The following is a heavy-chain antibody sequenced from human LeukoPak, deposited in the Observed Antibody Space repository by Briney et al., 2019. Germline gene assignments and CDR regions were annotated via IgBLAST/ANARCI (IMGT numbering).Heavy chain of an antibody. J-gene: IGHJ6*03. CDR3: ARGHYDFWSGSESYYYHMDV. Sequence: SVKVSCKASGGTFSSYAISWVRQAPGQGLEWMGGIIPIFGTANYAQKFQGRVTITADKSTSTAYMELSSLRSEDTAVYYCARGHYDFWSGSESYYYHMDVWGKGTTVTVSS. D-gene: IGHD3-3*01. CDR2: IIPIFGTA. V-gene: IGHV1-69*06. CDR1: GGTFSSYA.